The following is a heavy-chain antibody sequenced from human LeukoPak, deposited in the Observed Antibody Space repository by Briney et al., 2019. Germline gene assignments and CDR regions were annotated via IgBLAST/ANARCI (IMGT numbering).Heavy chain of an antibody. CDR1: GGSISSYY. Sequence: SETLSLTCTVSGGSISSYYWSWIRQPPGKGREWIGYIYYSGSTNYNPSLKSRVTISVDTSKNQFSLKLSSVTAADTAVYYCARRITMVRGVKRSWFDPWGQGTLVTVSS. D-gene: IGHD3-10*01. CDR3: ARRITMVRGVKRSWFDP. CDR2: IYYSGST. V-gene: IGHV4-59*12. J-gene: IGHJ5*02.